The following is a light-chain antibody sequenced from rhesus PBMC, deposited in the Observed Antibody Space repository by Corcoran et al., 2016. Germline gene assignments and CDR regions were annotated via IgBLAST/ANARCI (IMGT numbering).Light chain of an antibody. CDR1: QGISSY. CDR3: LQHNSYPFT. CDR2: DAS. Sequence: DIQMTQSPSSLSASVGDTVTITCRASQGISSYLNWFQQQPGKAPKLLIYDASSLESGVPSRFSGSGSGTDFTLTISSLQPEDFAAYYCLQHNSYPFTFGPGTKLDIK. V-gene: IGKV1-28*03. J-gene: IGKJ3*01.